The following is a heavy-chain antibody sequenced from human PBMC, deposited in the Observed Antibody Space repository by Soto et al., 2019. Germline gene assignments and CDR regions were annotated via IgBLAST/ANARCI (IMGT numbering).Heavy chain of an antibody. D-gene: IGHD6-6*01. CDR3: ARDRSSSAYYYYYGMDV. CDR2: IYYSGST. J-gene: IGHJ6*02. V-gene: IGHV4-59*01. CDR1: GGSISSYY. Sequence: SETLSLTCTVSGGSISSYYWSWIRQPPGKGLEWIGYIYYSGSTNYNPSLKSRVTISVDTSKNQFSLKLSSMTAADTAVYYCARDRSSSAYYYYYGMDVWGQGTTVTVSS.